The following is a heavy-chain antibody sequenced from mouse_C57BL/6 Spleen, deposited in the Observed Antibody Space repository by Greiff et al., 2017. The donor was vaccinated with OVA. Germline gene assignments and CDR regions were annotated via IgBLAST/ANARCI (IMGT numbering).Heavy chain of an antibody. Sequence: EVQVVESGGGLVKPGGSLKLSCAASGFTFSDYGMHWVRQAPEKGLEWVAYISSGSSTIYYADTVKGRFTIARDNAKNTLFLQMTSLRSEDTAMYYCARIRWLLNAMDYWGQGTSVTVSS. CDR3: ARIRWLLNAMDY. V-gene: IGHV5-17*01. J-gene: IGHJ4*01. CDR1: GFTFSDYG. D-gene: IGHD2-3*01. CDR2: ISSGSSTI.